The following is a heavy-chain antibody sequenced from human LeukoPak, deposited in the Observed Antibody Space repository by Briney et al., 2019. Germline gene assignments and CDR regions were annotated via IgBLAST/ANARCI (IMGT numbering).Heavy chain of an antibody. CDR2: VYYTGST. J-gene: IGHJ4*02. CDR1: DGSISSYY. CDR3: ATYKYDYVWGNQHFDY. V-gene: IGHV4-59*01. Sequence: SETLSLSCTVSDGSISSYYWIWVRQPPGKGLEWIGFVYYTGSTNYSPSLKSRVTISVDTSKNQFSLKLRSVTAADTAVYYCATYKYDYVWGNQHFDYWGQGTLVAVSS. D-gene: IGHD3-16*01.